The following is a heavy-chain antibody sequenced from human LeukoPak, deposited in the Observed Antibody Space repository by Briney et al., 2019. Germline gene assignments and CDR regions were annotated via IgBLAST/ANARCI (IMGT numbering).Heavy chain of an antibody. CDR1: GGPISSYY. J-gene: IGHJ4*02. V-gene: IGHV4-4*07. D-gene: IGHD6-13*01. CDR2: IYTSGST. Sequence: SETLSLTCTVSGGPISSYYWRWIRPPAPKGLEWIGRIYTSGSTNYNPSLKSRVTMSVDTSKNQFSLKLSSVTAADTGVYYCAGGDSAAGTDYWGQGTLVSVSS. CDR3: AGGDSAAGTDY.